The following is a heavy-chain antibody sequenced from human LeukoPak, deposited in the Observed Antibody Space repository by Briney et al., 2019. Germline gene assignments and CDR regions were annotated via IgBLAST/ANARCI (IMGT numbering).Heavy chain of an antibody. Sequence: GGSLRLSCAASGFTFSSYAMSWVRQAPGKGLEWVSAISGSGGSTYYADSVKGRFTISRDNSKNTLYLQMNSLRAEDTAVYYCAKGRSCTSCCSGRYYYYYMDVWGKGTTVTVSS. CDR3: AKGRSCTSCCSGRYYYYYMDV. CDR1: GFTFSSYA. D-gene: IGHD2-2*01. J-gene: IGHJ6*03. CDR2: ISGSGGST. V-gene: IGHV3-23*01.